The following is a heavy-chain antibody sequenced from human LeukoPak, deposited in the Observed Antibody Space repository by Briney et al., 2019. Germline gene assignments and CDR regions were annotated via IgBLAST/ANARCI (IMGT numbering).Heavy chain of an antibody. CDR1: GYTFTIYG. J-gene: IGHJ6*02. CDR2: ISAYNGNT. D-gene: IGHD6-13*01. V-gene: IGHV1-18*01. CDR3: ARDRVAAAVNYYYYGMDV. Sequence: ASVKVSCKASGYTFTIYGISWVRQAPGQGREWMGCISAYNGNTNYAQKLQGRVTMTTDTSTSTAYMELRSLRSDDTAVYYCARDRVAAAVNYYYYGMDVWGQGTTVTVSS.